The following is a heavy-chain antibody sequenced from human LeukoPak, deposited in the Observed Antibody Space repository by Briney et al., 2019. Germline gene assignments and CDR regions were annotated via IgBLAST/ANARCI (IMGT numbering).Heavy chain of an antibody. CDR3: ARVLLPREKTRGYSHGRHVDY. Sequence: SETLSLTCTVSGGSISSSSYYWGWIRQPPGKGLEWIGSIYYSGSTYYNPSLKSRVTISVDTSKNQFSLKLSSVTAADTAVYYCARVLLPREKTRGYSHGRHVDYWGQGTLVTVSS. V-gene: IGHV4-39*07. CDR2: IYYSGST. CDR1: GGSISSSSYY. D-gene: IGHD5-18*01. J-gene: IGHJ4*02.